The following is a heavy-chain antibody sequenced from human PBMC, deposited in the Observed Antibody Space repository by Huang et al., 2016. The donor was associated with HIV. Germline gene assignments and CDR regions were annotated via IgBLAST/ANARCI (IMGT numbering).Heavy chain of an antibody. CDR2: IKIDGSSS. V-gene: IGHV3-74*01. CDR1: GFTFSSYW. J-gene: IGHJ4*02. Sequence: EVQLVESGGGVVQPGGSLRLSCAASGFTFSSYWMHWVRQAPGKGVVWGSRIKIDGSSSGYADSVKGRFTISRDNAKNTLYLQMNSLRAEDTAVYYCVRDPRIQSWLNYFDYWGQGTLVSVSS. D-gene: IGHD3-22*01. CDR3: VRDPRIQSWLNYFDY.